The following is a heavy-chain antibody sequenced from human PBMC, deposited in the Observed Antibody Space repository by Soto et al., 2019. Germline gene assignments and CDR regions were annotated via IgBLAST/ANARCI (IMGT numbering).Heavy chain of an antibody. CDR1: GYTFTTYY. CDR3: AGDRGEDPRCKEGWFDP. D-gene: IGHD3-10*01. Sequence: QVQLVQSGAEVKKPGASVKVSCKASGYTFTTYYMHLVRQAPGQRLQWMGIINPSGGSTSYAQKLKGRVTKTWDTSPSTVYIALSSLGSEGTVVYYCAGDRGEDPRCKEGWFDPWGEGTLVTVSS. CDR2: INPSGGST. V-gene: IGHV1-46*04. J-gene: IGHJ5*02.